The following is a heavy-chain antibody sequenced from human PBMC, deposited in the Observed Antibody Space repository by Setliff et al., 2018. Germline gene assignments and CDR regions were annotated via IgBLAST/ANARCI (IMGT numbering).Heavy chain of an antibody. J-gene: IGHJ3*02. CDR3: VRVEAGYCSSTSCYVVGAFDI. CDR2: IYTSGST. V-gene: IGHV4-4*08. Sequence: SETLSLTCTVSGGSISSNYWSWVRQPPGKGLEWIGYIYTSGSTNYNPSLKSRGTISVDTSRNQFSLKLSSVTAADTAVYYCVRVEAGYCSSTSCYVVGAFDIWGQGTMVTISS. CDR1: GGSISSNY. D-gene: IGHD2-2*03.